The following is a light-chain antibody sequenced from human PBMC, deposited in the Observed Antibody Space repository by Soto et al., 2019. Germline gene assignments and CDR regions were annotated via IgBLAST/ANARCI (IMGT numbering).Light chain of an antibody. CDR1: PSVNSN. Sequence: EKGMPQSPAALSVSPGERATLSCRASPSVNSNLAWYQQKPGQAPRLLRYGASTRATGVPARFSGSASGTEFTLTVSSLQSEDSAVYYCQHYNDWPLTFGGGTKVSIK. CDR3: QHYNDWPLT. CDR2: GAS. J-gene: IGKJ4*01. V-gene: IGKV3-15*01.